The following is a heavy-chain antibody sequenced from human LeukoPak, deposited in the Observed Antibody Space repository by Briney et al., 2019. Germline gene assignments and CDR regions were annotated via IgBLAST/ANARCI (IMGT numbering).Heavy chain of an antibody. D-gene: IGHD3-16*01. CDR3: ASGANYVWGT. V-gene: IGHV4-4*02. CDR2: ISHSGST. J-gene: IGHJ4*02. CDR1: GAPMSSPSW. Sequence: PSETLSLTCAVSGAPMSSPSWWCWVRQPPGKGLEWIGEISHSGSTKHNPSLKSRVTMSIDMSKNQFSLKLTSVTAADTAVYYCASGANYVWGTWGQGTLVTVSS.